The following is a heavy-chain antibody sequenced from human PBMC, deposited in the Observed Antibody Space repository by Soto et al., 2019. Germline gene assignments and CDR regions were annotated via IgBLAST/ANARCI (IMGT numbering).Heavy chain of an antibody. D-gene: IGHD2-2*02. CDR1: GYTFTSYA. CDR3: ARGYCSSTSCYIWYFDL. CDR2: INAGNGNT. V-gene: IGHV1-3*01. J-gene: IGHJ2*01. Sequence: ASVKVSCKASGYTFTSYAMHWVRQAPGQRLEWMGWINAGNGNTKYSQKFQGRVTITRDTSASTAYMELSSLRSEDTAVYYCARGYCSSTSCYIWYFDLWGRGTLVTVSS.